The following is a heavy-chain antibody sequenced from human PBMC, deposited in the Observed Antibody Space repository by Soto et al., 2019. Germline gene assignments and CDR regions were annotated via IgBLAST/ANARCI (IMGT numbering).Heavy chain of an antibody. D-gene: IGHD3-22*01. J-gene: IGHJ4*02. CDR3: TKTLYYYDTSGYQ. CDR1: GFTFSSYA. V-gene: IGHV3-23*01. Sequence: EVQLLESGGGLVQPGGSLRLSCAASGFTFSSYAMRWVRQAPGKGLEWVSAISGSGYSTYYADSVKGRFTIARDNYKNTLYLQMNSLRAEETAVYYCTKTLYYYDTSGYQWGQGTLVTVSS. CDR2: ISGSGYST.